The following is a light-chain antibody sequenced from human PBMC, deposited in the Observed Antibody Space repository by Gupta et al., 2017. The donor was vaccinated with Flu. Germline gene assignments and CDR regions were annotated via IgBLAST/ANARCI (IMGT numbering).Light chain of an antibody. CDR1: SSNIGANYD. V-gene: IGLV1-40*01. CDR2: GNN. J-gene: IGLJ1*01. CDR3: QSFDSSLSGYV. Sequence: QSVLTQPPSVSGAPGQRVTISCTGSSSNIGANYDVHWYKHLPGTAPQLLIHGNNNRPSGVPDRFSCSKSGTSASLAITGLQADDEADYYCQSFDSSLSGYVFGTGTKVSVL.